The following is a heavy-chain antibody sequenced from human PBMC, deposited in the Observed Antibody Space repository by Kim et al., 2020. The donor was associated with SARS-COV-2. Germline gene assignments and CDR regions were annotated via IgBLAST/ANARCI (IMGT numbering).Heavy chain of an antibody. CDR1: GGSISSYY. CDR3: ARDLQQQLPYYGMDV. J-gene: IGHJ6*02. D-gene: IGHD6-13*01. V-gene: IGHV4-59*01. CDR2: IYYSGST. Sequence: SETLSLTCTVSGGSISSYYWSWIRQPPGKGLEWIGYIYYSGSTNYNPSLKSRVTISVDTSKNQFSLKLSSVTAADTAVYYCARDLQQQLPYYGMDVWGQG.